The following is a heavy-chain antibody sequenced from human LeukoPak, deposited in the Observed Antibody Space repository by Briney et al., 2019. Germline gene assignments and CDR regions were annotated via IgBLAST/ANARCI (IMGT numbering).Heavy chain of an antibody. CDR2: ISGSGGST. Sequence: GGSLRLSCAASGFTLSSYAMSWVRQAPGKGLEWVSAISGSGGSTYYADSVKGRFTISRDNSKNTLYLQMNSLRAEDTAVYYCAKDFLIAVAGTIDYWGQGTLVTVSS. CDR3: AKDFLIAVAGTIDY. CDR1: GFTLSSYA. D-gene: IGHD6-19*01. J-gene: IGHJ4*02. V-gene: IGHV3-23*01.